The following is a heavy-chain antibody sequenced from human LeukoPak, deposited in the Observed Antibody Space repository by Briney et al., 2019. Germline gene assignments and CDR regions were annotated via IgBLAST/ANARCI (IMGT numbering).Heavy chain of an antibody. Sequence: GGSLRLSCAASGFTFSNYWMHWVRQAPGKGLVWVSRINSDGSSTTYADSVKGRFTMSRDNAKSTLYLQMNSLRAEDTAVYYCARGGITAMDGCWGQGTLVTVSS. CDR3: ARGGITAMDGC. J-gene: IGHJ4*02. D-gene: IGHD5-18*01. CDR1: GFTFSNYW. CDR2: INSDGSST. V-gene: IGHV3-74*01.